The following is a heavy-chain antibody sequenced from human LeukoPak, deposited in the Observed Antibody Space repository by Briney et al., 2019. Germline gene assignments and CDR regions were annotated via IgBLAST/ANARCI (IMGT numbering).Heavy chain of an antibody. J-gene: IGHJ4*02. CDR1: GYTFTRYD. CDR2: MNPNSGNT. Sequence: GASVKVSCKASGYTFTRYDINWVRQATGQGLEWMGWMNPNSGNTGYAQKFQGRVTMTRNTSISTAYMELSSLRSEDTAVYYCARVGDSSGYYHIDYWGQGTLVTVSS. D-gene: IGHD3-22*01. CDR3: ARVGDSSGYYHIDY. V-gene: IGHV1-8*01.